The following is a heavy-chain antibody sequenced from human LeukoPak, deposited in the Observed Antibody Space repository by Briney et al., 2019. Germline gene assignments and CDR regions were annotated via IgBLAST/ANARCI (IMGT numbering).Heavy chain of an antibody. V-gene: IGHV1-18*01. J-gene: IGHJ5*02. D-gene: IGHD6-13*01. CDR2: IATYNGNS. CDR1: GYTFSSYG. Sequence: ASVKVSCKASGYTFSSYGISWVRQAPGQGLEWMGWIATYNGNSKYAQKVQGRVTMTTDTSTTTAYMELRTLRSGDTAVYYCARDMVGLAANGNWFDPWGQGTLVTVSS. CDR3: ARDMVGLAANGNWFDP.